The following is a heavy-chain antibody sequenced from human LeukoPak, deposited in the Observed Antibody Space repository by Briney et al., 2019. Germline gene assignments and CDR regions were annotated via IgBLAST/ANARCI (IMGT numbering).Heavy chain of an antibody. CDR3: ARRRCSGGTCYPYYFDY. Sequence: SEALSLTCTVSGDSISSYYWNWIRQPPGKGLEWIGNIYYSGGTNYNPSLKSRVIISVDTSKNQFSLKLSSVTAADTAVYFCARRRCSGGTCYPYYFDYWGQGTLVTVSS. V-gene: IGHV4-59*08. CDR2: IYYSGGT. CDR1: GDSISSYY. D-gene: IGHD2-15*01. J-gene: IGHJ4*01.